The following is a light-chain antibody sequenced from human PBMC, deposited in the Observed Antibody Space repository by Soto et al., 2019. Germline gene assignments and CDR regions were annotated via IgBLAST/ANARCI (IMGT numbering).Light chain of an antibody. CDR1: QSVSSNY. V-gene: IGKV3D-20*02. J-gene: IGKJ1*01. CDR2: DAS. CDR3: QQRSNWWT. Sequence: EIVMTQSPVTLSVSPGERATLSCRASQSVSSNYLAWYQQKPGQAPRLLIYDASNRATGIPARFGGSGSGTDFTLTISSLEPEDFAVYYCQQRSNWWTFGQGTKVDIK.